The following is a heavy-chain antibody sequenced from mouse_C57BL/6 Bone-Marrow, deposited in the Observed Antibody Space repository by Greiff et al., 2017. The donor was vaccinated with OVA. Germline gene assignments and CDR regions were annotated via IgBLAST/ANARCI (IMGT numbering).Heavy chain of an antibody. CDR2: IDPENGDT. Sequence: EVQLQQSGAELVRPGASVKLSCTASGFNIKDDYMHWVKQRPEQGLEWIGWIDPENGDTEYASKFQGKAPITADTSSTTAYLQLSSLTSEDTAVYYCTTVYYSNYYAMDYWGPGTSVTVSS. V-gene: IGHV14-4*01. D-gene: IGHD2-5*01. CDR1: GFNIKDDY. J-gene: IGHJ4*01. CDR3: TTVYYSNYYAMDY.